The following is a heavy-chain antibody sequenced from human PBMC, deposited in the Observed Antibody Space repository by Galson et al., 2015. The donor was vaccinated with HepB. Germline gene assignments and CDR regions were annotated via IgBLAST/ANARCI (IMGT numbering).Heavy chain of an antibody. CDR1: GYSFTSYW. CDR3: ARQRRKGYCSGGSCYEPGWFDP. J-gene: IGHJ5*02. D-gene: IGHD2-15*01. Sequence: QSGAEVKKPGESLKISCKGSGYSFTSYWIGWVRQMPGKGLEWMGIIYPGDSDTRYSPSFQGQVTISADKSISTAYLQWSSLKASDTAMYYCARQRRKGYCSGGSCYEPGWFDPWGQGTLVTVSS. CDR2: IYPGDSDT. V-gene: IGHV5-51*01.